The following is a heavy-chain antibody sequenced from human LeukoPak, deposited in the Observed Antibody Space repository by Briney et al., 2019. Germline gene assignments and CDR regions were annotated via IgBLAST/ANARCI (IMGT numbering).Heavy chain of an antibody. V-gene: IGHV1-18*01. CDR3: ARGTASVDYYFDY. CDR2: ISVYNGHT. Sequence: ASVKVSCKASGYILTNYGLSWVRQAPGQGLEWMGWISVYNGHTKYAQEFQDRVTMTTDTSTNTAYVELRSLRSDDTAVYYCARGTASVDYYFDYWGQGTQVTVSS. CDR1: GYILTNYG. J-gene: IGHJ4*02. D-gene: IGHD2-21*02.